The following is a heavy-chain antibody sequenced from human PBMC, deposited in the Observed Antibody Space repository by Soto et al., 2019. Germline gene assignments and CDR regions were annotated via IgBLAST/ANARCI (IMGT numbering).Heavy chain of an antibody. V-gene: IGHV3-30*18. D-gene: IGHD4-17*01. J-gene: IGHJ6*02. Sequence: GGSLRLSCAASGFTFSSYGMHWVRQAPGKGLEWVAVISYDGSNKYYADSVKGRLTISRDNSKNTLYLQMNSLRPEDTAVYHCAKDRATVTTGDYYYGVDVWGQGTTVTVSS. CDR1: GFTFSSYG. CDR2: ISYDGSNK. CDR3: AKDRATVTTGDYYYGVDV.